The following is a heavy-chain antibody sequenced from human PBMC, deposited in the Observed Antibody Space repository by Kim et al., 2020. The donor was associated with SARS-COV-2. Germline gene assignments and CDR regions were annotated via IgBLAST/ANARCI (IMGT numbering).Heavy chain of an antibody. CDR2: IYYSGST. CDR3: ASGGYCSSTSCYLLYYFDY. Sequence: SETLSLTCTVSGGSISSSSYYWGWIRQPPGKGLEWIGSIYYSGSTYYNPSLKSRVTISVDTSKNQFSLKLSSVTAADTAVYYCASGGYCSSTSCYLLYYFDYWGQGTLVTVSS. J-gene: IGHJ4*02. V-gene: IGHV4-39*01. D-gene: IGHD2-2*01. CDR1: GGSISSSSYY.